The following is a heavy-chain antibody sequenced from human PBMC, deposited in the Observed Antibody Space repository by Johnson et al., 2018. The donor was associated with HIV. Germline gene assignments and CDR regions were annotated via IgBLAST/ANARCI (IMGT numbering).Heavy chain of an antibody. Sequence: VQLVESGGGVVRPGGSLRLSCAASGFTFDDYGMSWVRQVPGKGLEWVSGINWHGGSTGYADSVKGRFTISRDNAKNSLYLEMNSLRAEDTALYYCAKDISPLYSSSDAFDIWGQGTMVTVSS. D-gene: IGHD6-6*01. CDR1: GFTFDDYG. V-gene: IGHV3-20*04. J-gene: IGHJ3*02. CDR3: AKDISPLYSSSDAFDI. CDR2: INWHGGST.